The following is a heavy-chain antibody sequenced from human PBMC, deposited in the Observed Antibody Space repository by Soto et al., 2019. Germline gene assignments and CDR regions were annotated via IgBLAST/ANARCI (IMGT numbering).Heavy chain of an antibody. CDR1: GYTFTSYG. V-gene: IGHV1-18*01. CDR2: ISAYNGNT. J-gene: IGHJ4*02. D-gene: IGHD3-22*01. Sequence: GASVKVSCKASGYTFTSYGISWVRQAPGQGLEWMGWISAYNGNTNYAQKLQGRVTMTTDTSTSTAYMELRSLRSDDTAVYYCASTDDSSGYSLGALDYWGQGTLVTVSS. CDR3: ASTDDSSGYSLGALDY.